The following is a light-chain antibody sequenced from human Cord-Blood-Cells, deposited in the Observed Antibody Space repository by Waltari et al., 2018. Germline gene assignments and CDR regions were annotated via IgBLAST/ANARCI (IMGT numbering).Light chain of an antibody. CDR3: QQRSNWPPGYS. CDR2: DAS. Sequence: EIVLTQSPATLSLSPGERATLSCWASQSVIRYLAWYQQKTGQAPRLLIYDASNKATGIPARFSDSGSGTDFTLTIRSLEPEEFAVYYCQQRSNWPPGYSFGQGTKLESK. V-gene: IGKV3-11*01. CDR1: QSVIRY. J-gene: IGKJ2*03.